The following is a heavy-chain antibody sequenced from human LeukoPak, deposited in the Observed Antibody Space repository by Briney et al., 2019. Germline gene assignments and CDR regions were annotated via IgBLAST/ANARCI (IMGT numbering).Heavy chain of an antibody. D-gene: IGHD2-2*01. CDR1: GFTSSDYT. CDR3: ARDRYCVSTNCPYDC. J-gene: IGHJ4*02. Sequence: GGSLRLSCAASGFTSSDYTMNWVRQSPGKGLEWVSGISVSDDSTYYADSVKGRFAISRDKSNNMPHLHMNSLRAEDTAIYYCARDRYCVSTNCPYDCWGQGTPVTVSS. CDR2: ISVSDDST. V-gene: IGHV3-23*01.